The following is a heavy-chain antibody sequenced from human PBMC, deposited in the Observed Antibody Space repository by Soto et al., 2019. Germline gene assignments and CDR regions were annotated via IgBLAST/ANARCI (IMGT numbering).Heavy chain of an antibody. CDR3: ARAGIVAITQLGWFDP. CDR2: IWPDGNNK. V-gene: IGHV3-33*01. CDR1: GFSFSNYG. Sequence: QVQLVESGGGVVQPGTSLRLSCVASGFSFSNYGIHWVRQAPGKGLEWVAVIWPDGNNKVYPDSVKGRFTISRDNSKNPLYLQMNSLRAEDTAMYYCARAGIVAITQLGWFDPWGQGTLVIVSS. D-gene: IGHD5-12*01. J-gene: IGHJ5*02.